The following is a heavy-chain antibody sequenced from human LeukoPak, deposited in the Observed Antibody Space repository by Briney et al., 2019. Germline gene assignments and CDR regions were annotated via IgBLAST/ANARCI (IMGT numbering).Heavy chain of an antibody. J-gene: IGHJ4*02. CDR1: GGSFSGYY. CDR2: IYTSGST. Sequence: PSETLSLTCAVYGGSFSGYYWSWIRQPAGKGLEWIGRIYTSGSTNYNPSLKSRVTVSLDTPMNQFSLNLRSVTAADTAVYYCATTVAGVREHAYWGQGTLVTVSS. CDR3: ATTVAGVREHAY. V-gene: IGHV4-59*10. D-gene: IGHD6-19*01.